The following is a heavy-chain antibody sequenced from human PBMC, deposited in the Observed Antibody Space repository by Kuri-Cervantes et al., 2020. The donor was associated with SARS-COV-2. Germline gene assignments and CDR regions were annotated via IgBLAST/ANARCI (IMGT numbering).Heavy chain of an antibody. CDR3: AGERYNFGLFDSFDI. Sequence: ASVKVSCKASGGTFSSYAISWVRQAPGQSLQWMGWINTANGNTKYSQKFQDRVTFTRDTFASTVYMELSTLRSEDTAEYYCAGERYNFGLFDSFDIWGRGTMVTVSS. D-gene: IGHD3/OR15-3a*01. J-gene: IGHJ3*02. CDR2: INTANGNT. V-gene: IGHV1-3*04. CDR1: GGTFSSYA.